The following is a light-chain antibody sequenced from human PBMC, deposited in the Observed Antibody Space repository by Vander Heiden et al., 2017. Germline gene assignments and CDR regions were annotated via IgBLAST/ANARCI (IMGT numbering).Light chain of an antibody. V-gene: IGLV3-21*02. CDR1: DIATRT. J-gene: IGLJ2*01. CDR2: DDT. Sequence: SYEVTQPASVSVAPGQTARLSCVGDDIATRTVHWYQQRPGQAPVLVIHDDTTRPSGVPERFSASNSGGPATLTIARVEAGDEADYYCQLWDRTTEHVVFGGGTKLTVL. CDR3: QLWDRTTEHVV.